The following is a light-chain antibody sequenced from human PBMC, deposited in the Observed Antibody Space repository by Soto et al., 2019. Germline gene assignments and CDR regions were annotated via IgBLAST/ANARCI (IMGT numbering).Light chain of an antibody. Sequence: QSALTQPASVSGSPGQSITISCAGTTSDVGGYNYVSWYQHHPGKAPKLIIYDVSNRPSGVSTRFSGSKSGNTASLAISWLQAEDEADYYCSSYTSSSTYVFGTGTKVTVL. CDR2: DVS. CDR1: TSDVGGYNY. J-gene: IGLJ1*01. CDR3: SSYTSSSTYV. V-gene: IGLV2-14*01.